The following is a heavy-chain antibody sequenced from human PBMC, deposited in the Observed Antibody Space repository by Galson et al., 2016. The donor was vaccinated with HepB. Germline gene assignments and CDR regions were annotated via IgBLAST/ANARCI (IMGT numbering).Heavy chain of an antibody. CDR1: GGSFRAYY. CDR2: INHNENP. D-gene: IGHD1-14*01. Sequence: SETLSLTCAVNGGSFRAYYWSWIRQPPGKGLEWIGEINHNENPNYPPSLKSRVTISVDTSKNHLSLKLSSVTAADTAGYYCATAGHNISQTYFEYWGQGTLVTVSS. V-gene: IGHV4-34*01. J-gene: IGHJ4*02. CDR3: ATAGHNISQTYFEY.